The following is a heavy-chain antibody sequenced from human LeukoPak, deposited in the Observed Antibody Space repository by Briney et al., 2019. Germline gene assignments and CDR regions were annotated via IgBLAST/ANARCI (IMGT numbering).Heavy chain of an antibody. D-gene: IGHD5-24*01. CDR2: IESTSSPI. Sequence: GGSLRLSCAASGFTFRIYSMNWVRQAPGRGLEWVSYIESTSSPIYYVDSVKGRFTMSRDNAKNSLFLPMNNLRVEDTAIYYCARATRNGYDYWGQGTLVTVSS. V-gene: IGHV3-48*04. CDR3: ARATRNGYDY. CDR1: GFTFRIYS. J-gene: IGHJ4*02.